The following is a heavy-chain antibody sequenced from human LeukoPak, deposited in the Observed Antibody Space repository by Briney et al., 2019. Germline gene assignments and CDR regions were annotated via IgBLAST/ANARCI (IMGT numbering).Heavy chain of an antibody. D-gene: IGHD6-13*01. CDR1: GGSISSSSYY. Sequence: SETLSLTCTVSGGSISSSSYYWGWIRQPPGKGLEWIGSIYYSGSTYYNPSLKSRVTISVDTSKNQFSLKLSSVTAADTAVYYCARLEAIAAAGFDYWGQGTLVTVSS. J-gene: IGHJ4*02. CDR3: ARLEAIAAAGFDY. V-gene: IGHV4-39*01. CDR2: IYYSGST.